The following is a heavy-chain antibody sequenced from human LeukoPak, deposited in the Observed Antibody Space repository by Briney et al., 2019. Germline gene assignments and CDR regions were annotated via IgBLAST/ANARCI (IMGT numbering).Heavy chain of an antibody. J-gene: IGHJ4*02. CDR2: ISYDGSNK. D-gene: IGHD3-22*01. Sequence: GRSLRLSCAASGFTFSSYAMHWVRQAPGKGLEWVAVISYDGSNKYYADSVKGRFTISRDNSKNTLYLQMNSLRAEDTAVYYCARGDAVVDVDYWGQGTLVTVSS. CDR3: ARGDAVVDVDY. V-gene: IGHV3-30-3*01. CDR1: GFTFSSYA.